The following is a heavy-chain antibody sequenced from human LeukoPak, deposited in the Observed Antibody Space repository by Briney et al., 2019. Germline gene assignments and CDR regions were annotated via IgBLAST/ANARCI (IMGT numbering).Heavy chain of an antibody. V-gene: IGHV3-21*01. Sequence: PGGSLRLSCAASGFTFSSYSMNWVRQAPGKGLEWVSSISSSSSYIYYADSLKGRFTISRDNAKNSLYLQMNSLRAEDTAVYYCARIHSGSYCYWGQGTLVTVSS. CDR3: ARIHSGSYCY. CDR1: GFTFSSYS. CDR2: ISSSSSYI. J-gene: IGHJ4*02. D-gene: IGHD1-26*01.